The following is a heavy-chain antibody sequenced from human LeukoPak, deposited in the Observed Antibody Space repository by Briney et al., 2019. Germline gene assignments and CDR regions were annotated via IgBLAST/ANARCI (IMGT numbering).Heavy chain of an antibody. CDR3: AKDGWGNFWSGLYHFDF. CDR2: ISGSGGGT. J-gene: IGHJ4*02. Sequence: HPGGSLRLSCAASGFTFSSYAMSWVRQAPGKGLDWVSAISGSGGGTYYADSVKGRFTISRDNSKNTLYLQMNSLRAEDTAIYYCAKDGWGNFWSGLYHFDFWGQGTLVTVSS. CDR1: GFTFSSYA. D-gene: IGHD3-3*01. V-gene: IGHV3-23*01.